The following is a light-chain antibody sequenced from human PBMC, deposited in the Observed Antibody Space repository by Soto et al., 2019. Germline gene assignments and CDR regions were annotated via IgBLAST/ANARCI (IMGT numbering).Light chain of an antibody. CDR1: DSDVGGYNY. J-gene: IGLJ1*01. CDR2: EVS. CDR3: SSYTTSSTPYV. Sequence: QSVLTQPASVSGSPGQSITISCTGTDSDVGGYNYVSWYQQHPGKAPKLIIYEVSNRPSGVSTRFSGSKSGNTASLTISGLQAEDEADYYCSSYTTSSTPYVFGTGTKPTVL. V-gene: IGLV2-14*01.